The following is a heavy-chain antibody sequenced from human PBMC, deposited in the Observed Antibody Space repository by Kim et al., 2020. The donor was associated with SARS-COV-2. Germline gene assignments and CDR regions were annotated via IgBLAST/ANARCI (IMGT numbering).Heavy chain of an antibody. Sequence: YAQKFQARVTTTRDTSTSTVYMELSSLRSEDTALYYCARGGIGMVRGVGYWGQGTLVTVSS. D-gene: IGHD3-10*01. CDR3: ARGGIGMVRGVGY. V-gene: IGHV1-46*01. J-gene: IGHJ4*02.